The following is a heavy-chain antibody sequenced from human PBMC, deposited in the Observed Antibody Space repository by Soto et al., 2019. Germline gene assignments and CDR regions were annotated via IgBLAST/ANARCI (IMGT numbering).Heavy chain of an antibody. Sequence: EVQLLESGGGLVQPGGSLRLSCSASGFTFSSYAMNWVRQAPGKGLEWVSVISGSGGSTYYADAVKGRFTISRDNSKNTLYLQMNSLRAEDTAVYYCAKRTVGWYFDLWGRGTLVTVSS. CDR3: AKRTVGWYFDL. J-gene: IGHJ2*01. D-gene: IGHD4-17*01. CDR1: GFTFSSYA. V-gene: IGHV3-23*01. CDR2: ISGSGGST.